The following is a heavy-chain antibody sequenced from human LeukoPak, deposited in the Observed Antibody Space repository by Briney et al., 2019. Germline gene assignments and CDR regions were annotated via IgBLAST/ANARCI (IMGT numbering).Heavy chain of an antibody. CDR3: ARGTPTTRDFDY. D-gene: IGHD4-11*01. J-gene: IGHJ4*02. Sequence: GGSLRLSCAASGLTFSSYGMHWVRQAPGKGLEWVAFIRYDGSNKYYADSVRGRFTISRDNSKNTLYLRMNSLRAEDTAVYYCARGTPTTRDFDYWGQGTLVTVSS. CDR1: GLTFSSYG. V-gene: IGHV3-30*02. CDR2: IRYDGSNK.